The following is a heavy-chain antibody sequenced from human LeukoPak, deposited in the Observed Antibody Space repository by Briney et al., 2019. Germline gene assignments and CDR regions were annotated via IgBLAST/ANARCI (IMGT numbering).Heavy chain of an antibody. D-gene: IGHD2-2*01. CDR2: IYPGDSDT. CDR3: ASPSSTSYYWGGTFDI. J-gene: IGHJ3*02. CDR1: GYSFTSYW. V-gene: IGHV5-51*01. Sequence: GESLKISCKGSGYSFTSYWIGWVRQMPGKGLECMGIIYPGDSDTMYSPSFQGQVTISADKSISTAYLQWSSLKASDTAVYYCASPSSTSYYWGGTFDIWGQGTMVTVSS.